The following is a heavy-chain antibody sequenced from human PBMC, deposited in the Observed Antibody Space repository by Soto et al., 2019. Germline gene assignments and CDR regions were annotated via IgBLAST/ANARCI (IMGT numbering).Heavy chain of an antibody. V-gene: IGHV6-1*01. CDR3: ARVLIVVVPAGAQYYYYGMDV. Sequence: SQTLSLPCAISGDSVSSNSAAWNWIRQSPSRGLEWLGRTYYRSKWYNDYAVSVKSRITINPDTSKNQFSLQLNSVTPEDTAVYYCARVLIVVVPAGAQYYYYGMDVWGQGTTVTVSS. J-gene: IGHJ6*02. D-gene: IGHD2-2*01. CDR2: TYYRSKWYN. CDR1: GDSVSSNSAA.